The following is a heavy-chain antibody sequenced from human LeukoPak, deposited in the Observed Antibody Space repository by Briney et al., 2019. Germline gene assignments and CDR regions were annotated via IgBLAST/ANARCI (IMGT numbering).Heavy chain of an antibody. D-gene: IGHD6-19*01. CDR2: ISGSGAST. J-gene: IGHJ4*02. CDR3: ARASVRSGWYRVCY. CDR1: GFTFSSYA. V-gene: IGHV3-23*01. Sequence: GGSLRLSCAASGFTFSSYAMSWVRQAPGKGLEWVSDISGSGASTYYADSVKGRFTISRDNSKNTLYLQMNSLRAEDTAVYYCARASVRSGWYRVCYWGQGTLVTVSS.